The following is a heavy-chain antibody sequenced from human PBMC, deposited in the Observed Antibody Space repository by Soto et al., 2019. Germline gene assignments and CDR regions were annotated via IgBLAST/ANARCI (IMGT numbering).Heavy chain of an antibody. Sequence: GGSLRLSCAASGFTFSSYAMSWVRQAPGKGLEWVSAISGSGGSTYYADSVKGRFTISRDNSKNTLYLQMKSLRAEDTAVYYCAKDVRPPYGDYVGWFDPWGQGTLVTVSS. J-gene: IGHJ5*02. CDR2: ISGSGGST. D-gene: IGHD4-17*01. CDR3: AKDVRPPYGDYVGWFDP. V-gene: IGHV3-23*01. CDR1: GFTFSSYA.